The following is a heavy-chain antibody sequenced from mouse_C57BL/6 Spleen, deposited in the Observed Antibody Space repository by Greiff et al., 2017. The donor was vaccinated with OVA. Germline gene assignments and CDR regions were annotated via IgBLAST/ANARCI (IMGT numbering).Heavy chain of an antibody. CDR1: GYTFTSYG. CDR3: ASTTVVATEYFDV. Sequence: QVQLQQSGAELARPGASVKLSCKASGYTFTSYGISWVKQRTGQGLEWIGEIYPRSGNTYYNEKFKGKATLTADKSSSTAYMELRSLTSEDSAVYFCASTTVVATEYFDVWGTGTTVTVSS. CDR2: IYPRSGNT. D-gene: IGHD1-1*01. V-gene: IGHV1-81*01. J-gene: IGHJ1*03.